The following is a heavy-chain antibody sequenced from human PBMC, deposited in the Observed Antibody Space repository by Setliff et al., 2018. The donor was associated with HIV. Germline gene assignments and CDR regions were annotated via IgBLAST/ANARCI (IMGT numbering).Heavy chain of an antibody. V-gene: IGHV4-38-2*02. J-gene: IGHJ4*02. CDR1: GYSISSGYY. Sequence: SETLSLTCTVSGYSISSGYYWGWIRQPPGKGLEWIGSIYHSGSTYYNPSLKSRVTISVDTSKNQFSLKLSSVTAADTAVYYCARSAHDYALHQLPYYWGQGTLVTVSS. CDR3: ARSAHDYALHQLPYY. D-gene: IGHD4-17*01. CDR2: IYHSGST.